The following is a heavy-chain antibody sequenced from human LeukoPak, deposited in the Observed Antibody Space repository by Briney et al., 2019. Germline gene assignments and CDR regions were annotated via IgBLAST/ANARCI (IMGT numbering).Heavy chain of an antibody. Sequence: GGSLRLSCAASGFTFSSYVMHWVRQAPGKGLEWVAVISYDGSNKYYVDSVKGRFTISRDNSKNTLYLQMNSLRAEDTAVYYCAKLIYVVVVAARYDYWGQGTLVTVSS. CDR3: AKLIYVVVVAARYDY. CDR1: GFTFSSYV. CDR2: ISYDGSNK. J-gene: IGHJ4*02. D-gene: IGHD2-15*01. V-gene: IGHV3-30*04.